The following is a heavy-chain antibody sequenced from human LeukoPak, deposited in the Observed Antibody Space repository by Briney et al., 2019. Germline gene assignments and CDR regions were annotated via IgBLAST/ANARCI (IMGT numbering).Heavy chain of an antibody. CDR1: GGTFSSYA. CDR2: IIPILGIA. J-gene: IGHJ4*02. D-gene: IGHD2-15*01. Sequence: ASVKVSCKASGGTFSSYAISWVRQAPGQGLEWMGRIIPILGIANYAQKFQGRVTITAYKSTSTAYMELSSLRSEDTAVYYCASEGDIVVEVAAQPLDYWGQGTLVTVSS. CDR3: ASEGDIVVEVAAQPLDY. V-gene: IGHV1-69*04.